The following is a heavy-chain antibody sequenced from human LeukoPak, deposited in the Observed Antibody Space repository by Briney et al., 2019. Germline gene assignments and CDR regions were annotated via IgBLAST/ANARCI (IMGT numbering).Heavy chain of an antibody. CDR3: ARDSQITPFSSGWYRYDY. Sequence: ASVKVSCKASGYTFTGYYMHWVRQAPGQGLEWMGWINPNSGGTNYAQKFQGWVTMTRDTSISTAYMELSRLRSDDTAVYFCARDSQITPFSSGWYRYDYWGQGTLVTVSS. J-gene: IGHJ4*02. V-gene: IGHV1-2*04. CDR1: GYTFTGYY. CDR2: INPNSGGT. D-gene: IGHD6-19*01.